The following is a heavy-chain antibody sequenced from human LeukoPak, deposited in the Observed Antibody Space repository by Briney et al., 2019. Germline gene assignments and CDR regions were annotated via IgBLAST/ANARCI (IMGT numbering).Heavy chain of an antibody. CDR3: ARDVIDQYDFWSGYYTPDAFDI. V-gene: IGHV3-74*01. J-gene: IGHJ3*02. CDR2: INTDGSST. Sequence: GGSLRLSCAASGFTVSSNYMSWVRQAPGKGLVWVSRINTDGSSTSYADSVKGRFTISRDNAKNTLYLQMNSLRAEDTAVYYCARDVIDQYDFWSGYYTPDAFDIWGQGTMVTVSS. CDR1: GFTVSSNY. D-gene: IGHD3-3*01.